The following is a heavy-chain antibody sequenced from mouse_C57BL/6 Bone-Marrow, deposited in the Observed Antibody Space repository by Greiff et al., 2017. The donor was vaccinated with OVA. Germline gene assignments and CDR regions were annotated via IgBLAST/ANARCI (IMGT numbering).Heavy chain of an antibody. D-gene: IGHD2-4*01. Sequence: EVQLVESGGGLVKPGGSLKLSCAASGFTFSSYAMSWVRQTPEKRLEWVATISDGGSYTYYPDNVKGRFTISRDNAKNNLYLQMSHLKSEDTAMYYCARDGYYDYDGGFAYWGQGTLVTVSA. CDR3: ARDGYYDYDGGFAY. CDR2: ISDGGSYT. J-gene: IGHJ3*01. V-gene: IGHV5-4*01. CDR1: GFTFSSYA.